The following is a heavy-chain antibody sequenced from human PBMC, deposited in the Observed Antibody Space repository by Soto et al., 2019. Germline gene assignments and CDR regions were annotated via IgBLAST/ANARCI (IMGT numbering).Heavy chain of an antibody. CDR1: GGSISSYY. CDR3: ARLRFLEWLTYYMDV. CDR2: IYYSGST. D-gene: IGHD3-3*01. J-gene: IGHJ6*03. V-gene: IGHV4-59*08. Sequence: PSETLSLTCTVSGGSISSYYWSWIRQPPGKGLEWIGYIYYSGSTNYNPSLKSRVTISVDTSKNQFSLKLSSVTAADTAVYYCARLRFLEWLTYYMDVWGKGTTVTVSS.